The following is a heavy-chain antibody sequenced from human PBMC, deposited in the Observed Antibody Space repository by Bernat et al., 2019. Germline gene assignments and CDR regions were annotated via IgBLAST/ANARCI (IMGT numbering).Heavy chain of an antibody. D-gene: IGHD3-16*01. J-gene: IGHJ6*02. Sequence: QLQLQESGPGLVKPSETLSLTCTVSGGSISSSSYYWGWIRQPPGKGLEWIGSIYYSGSTYYNPSLKSRVTISVDTSQNQFSLKLSYVTAADTAVYYCARLRPMSTCGGVTGMDVWGQGTTVTVSS. CDR1: GGSISSSSYY. CDR3: ARLRPMSTCGGVTGMDV. V-gene: IGHV4-39*01. CDR2: IYYSGST.